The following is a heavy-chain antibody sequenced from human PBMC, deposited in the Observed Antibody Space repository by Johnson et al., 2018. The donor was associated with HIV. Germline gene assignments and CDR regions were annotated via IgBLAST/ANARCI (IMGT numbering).Heavy chain of an antibody. CDR1: GFTFSNSW. CDR3: GRGRAFDI. J-gene: IGHJ3*02. V-gene: IGHV3-7*01. CDR2: IKQDGSEK. Sequence: VQLVESGGGVVQPGGSLRLSCVASGFTFSNSWMSWVRQAPGKGLEWVANIKQDGSEKYYVDSVKGRSIISRDNAKNSLYLQMNSLRAEDTAVYYCGRGRAFDIWGQGTMVTVSS.